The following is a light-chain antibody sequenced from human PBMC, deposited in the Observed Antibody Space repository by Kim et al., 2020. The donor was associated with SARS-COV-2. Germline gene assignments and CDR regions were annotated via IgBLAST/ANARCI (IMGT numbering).Light chain of an antibody. CDR3: QGANTHTYT. J-gene: IGKJ2*01. CDR2: DAS. V-gene: IGKV1-12*01. Sequence: DIQMTQSPSSVSASVGDSVTITCRASQDINTWLAWYQQKPGEAPKLLIYDASILQSGVPLRFSGSGSGTEFTLAITSLQPDDFATYAGQGANTHTYTFGKGTRLKI. CDR1: QDINTW.